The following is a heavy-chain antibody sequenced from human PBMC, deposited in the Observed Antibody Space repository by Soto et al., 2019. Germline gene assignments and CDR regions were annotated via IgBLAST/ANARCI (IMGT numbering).Heavy chain of an antibody. V-gene: IGHV3-48*01. Sequence: PGGSLRLSCAASGFTFSSSSMTWVRQAPGKGLEWVSYISSSSSTIYYADSVKGRSTISRDNAKNSLYLQMNSLRAEDTAVYYCARALPRLSLTGYPGDYYYYMDVWGKGTTVTVSS. CDR2: ISSSSSTI. J-gene: IGHJ6*03. CDR1: GFTFSSSS. D-gene: IGHD3-9*01. CDR3: ARALPRLSLTGYPGDYYYYMDV.